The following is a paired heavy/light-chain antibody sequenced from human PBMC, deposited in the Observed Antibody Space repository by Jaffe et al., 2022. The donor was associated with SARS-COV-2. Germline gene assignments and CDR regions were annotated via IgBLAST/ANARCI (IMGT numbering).Light chain of an antibody. Sequence: SYVLTQPPSVSVAPGKTATITCGVGNLGSKSVQWYQQRSGQAPVLVVYYDIDRPSGIPDRFSGSRSGTTATLTINRVEAGDEADYYCQVWGSSDDHLLFGGGTKLTVL. V-gene: IGLV3-21*04. J-gene: IGLJ2*01. CDR1: NLGSKS. CDR2: YDI. CDR3: QVWGSSDDHLL.
Heavy chain of an antibody. D-gene: IGHD4-17*01. CDR2: IDSSGTDK. CDR1: GFTFSSYS. V-gene: IGHV3-48*04. CDR3: ARDGNYGDSLPGRAHYGLDV. J-gene: IGHJ6*02. Sequence: EVRLVESGGGLVQPGGSLRLSCVASGFTFSSYSLHWVRQAPGKGLEWISYIDSSGTDKYLADSVEGRFTISRDNAKNSLFLQMNSLRVEDTALYYCARDGNYGDSLPGRAHYGLDVWGQGTTVTVSS.